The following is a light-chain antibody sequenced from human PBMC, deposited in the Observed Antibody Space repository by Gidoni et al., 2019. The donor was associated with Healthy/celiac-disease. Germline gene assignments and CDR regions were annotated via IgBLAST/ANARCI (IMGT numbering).Light chain of an antibody. Sequence: EIVLTQSPGTLSLSPGERATLSCRTRQSVSSSYLAWYQQKTGQAPRLLIYGASSRATGIPYRFSGSGSGTDFTLTISRLEPEDFAGYYCQQYGSSFPWTFGQGTKVEIK. J-gene: IGKJ1*01. CDR2: GAS. CDR3: QQYGSSFPWT. V-gene: IGKV3-20*01. CDR1: QSVSSSY.